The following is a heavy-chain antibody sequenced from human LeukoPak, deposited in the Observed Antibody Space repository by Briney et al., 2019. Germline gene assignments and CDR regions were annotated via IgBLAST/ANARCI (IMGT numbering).Heavy chain of an antibody. D-gene: IGHD3-22*01. CDR2: ISHSGST. Sequence: SETLSLTCAVYGGSFSGYYWSWIRQPPGKGLEWIGEISHSGSTNYNPSLKSRVTISVDTSKNQFSLKLSSVTTADTAVYYCARGRGYDSSGYYRYYYYYMDVWGKGTTVTVSS. CDR1: GGSFSGYY. V-gene: IGHV4-34*01. J-gene: IGHJ6*03. CDR3: ARGRGYDSSGYYRYYYYYMDV.